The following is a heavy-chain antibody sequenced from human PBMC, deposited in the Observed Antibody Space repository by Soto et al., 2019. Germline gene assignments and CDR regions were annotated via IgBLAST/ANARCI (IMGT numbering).Heavy chain of an antibody. J-gene: IGHJ6*02. V-gene: IGHV1-18*01. CDR2: ISAYNGNT. CDR1: GYTFTSYG. CDR3: ARTTTMVRGVMIDYYGMDV. D-gene: IGHD3-10*01. Sequence: ASVKVSCTASGYTFTSYGISWVRQAPGQGLEWMGWISAYNGNTNYAQKLQGRVTMTTDTSTSTAYMELRSLRSDDTAVYYCARTTTMVRGVMIDYYGMDVWGQGTTVTVSS.